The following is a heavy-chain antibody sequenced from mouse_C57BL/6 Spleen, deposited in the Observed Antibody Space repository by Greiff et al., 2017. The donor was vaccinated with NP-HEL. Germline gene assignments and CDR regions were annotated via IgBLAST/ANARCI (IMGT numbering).Heavy chain of an antibody. J-gene: IGHJ4*01. Sequence: VQLQQPGAELVKPGASVKVSCKASGYTFTSYWMHWVKQRPGQGLEWIGRIHPSDSDTNYNQKFKGKATLTVDKSSSTAYMQLSSLTSEDSAVYYCATLSAVVATGYYAMDYWGQGTSVTVSS. CDR2: IHPSDSDT. CDR3: ATLSAVVATGYYAMDY. CDR1: GYTFTSYW. D-gene: IGHD1-1*01. V-gene: IGHV1-74*01.